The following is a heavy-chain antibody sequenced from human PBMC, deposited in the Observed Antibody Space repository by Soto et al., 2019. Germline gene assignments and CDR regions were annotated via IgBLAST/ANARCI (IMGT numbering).Heavy chain of an antibody. Sequence: SETLSLTCTVSGGSISSYYWSWIRQPPGKGLEWIGYIYHSGSTSYNPSLKSRVSISVDKSKNQFSLNLSSVTAADTAVSYCARSYTVNRPFDYWGKGTLVTVSS. CDR3: ARSYTVNRPFDY. J-gene: IGHJ4*02. CDR2: IYHSGST. D-gene: IGHD4-4*01. CDR1: GGSISSYY. V-gene: IGHV4-59*12.